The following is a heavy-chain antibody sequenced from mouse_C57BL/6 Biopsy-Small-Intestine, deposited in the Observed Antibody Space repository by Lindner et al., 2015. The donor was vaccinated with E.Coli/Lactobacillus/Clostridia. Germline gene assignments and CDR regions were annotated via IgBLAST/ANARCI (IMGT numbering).Heavy chain of an antibody. CDR3: ARLGGSSYFYFDY. CDR1: GYSITSDY. CDR2: ISYSGGT. Sequence: VQLQESGPGLAKPSQTLSLTCSVTGYSITSDYWNWIREFPGNRLEYMGYISYSGGTYYNPFLKSRISITRDTSKNQYYPQLNSVTTEDTATYYCARLGGSSYFYFDYWGQGTTLTVSS. J-gene: IGHJ2*01. D-gene: IGHD1-1*01. V-gene: IGHV3-8*01.